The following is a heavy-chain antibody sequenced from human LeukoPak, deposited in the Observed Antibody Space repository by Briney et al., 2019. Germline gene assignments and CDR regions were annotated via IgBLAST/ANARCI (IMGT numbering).Heavy chain of an antibody. CDR2: IIPIFGTA. Sequence: SVKVSCKASGGTFSSYAISWVRQAPGQGLEWMGGIIPIFGTANYAQKFQGRVTITADKSTSTASMELSSLRSEDTAVYYCAREDHLVGYSYGYALNFDYWGQGTLVTVSS. CDR1: GGTFSSYA. CDR3: AREDHLVGYSYGYALNFDY. J-gene: IGHJ4*02. V-gene: IGHV1-69*06. D-gene: IGHD5-18*01.